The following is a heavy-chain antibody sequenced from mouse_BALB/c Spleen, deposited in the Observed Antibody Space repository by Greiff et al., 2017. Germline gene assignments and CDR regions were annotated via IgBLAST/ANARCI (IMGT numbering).Heavy chain of an antibody. CDR3: AKIYYQFAY. D-gene: IGHD2-1*01. CDR2: IDPFNGGT. V-gene: IGHV1S135*01. CDR1: GYSFTSYY. J-gene: IGHJ3*01. Sequence: EVQLQQSGPELMKPGASVKISCKASGYSFTSYYMHWVKQSHGKSLEWIGYIDPFNGGTSYNQKFKGKATLTVDKSSSTAYMHLSSLTSEDSAVYYCAKIYYQFAYWGQGTLVTVSA.